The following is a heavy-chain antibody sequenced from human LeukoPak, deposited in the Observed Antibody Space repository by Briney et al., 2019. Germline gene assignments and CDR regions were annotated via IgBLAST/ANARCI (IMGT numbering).Heavy chain of an antibody. Sequence: NPGGSLRLSCVASGFTFSSYSMNWVRQAPGKGLEWVSSITTRSSYIYYADSVRGRFIISRDDAKNSLYLQMNSLRADDTAVYYCARDPAAAGTVWLDPWGQGTLVTVSS. CDR3: ARDPAAAGTVWLDP. V-gene: IGHV3-21*06. D-gene: IGHD6-13*01. J-gene: IGHJ5*02. CDR1: GFTFSSYS. CDR2: ITTRSSYI.